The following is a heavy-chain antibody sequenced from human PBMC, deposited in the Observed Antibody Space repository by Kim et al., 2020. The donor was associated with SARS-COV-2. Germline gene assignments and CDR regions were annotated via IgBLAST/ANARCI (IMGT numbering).Heavy chain of an antibody. CDR3: ARGRTNCSGGSCFHYYYGMDV. CDR1: GGSISSYY. J-gene: IGHJ6*02. Sequence: SETLSLTCTVSGGSISSYYWSWIRQPPGKGLEWIGYIYYSGSTNYNPSLKSRVTISVDTSKNQFSLKLSSVTAADTAMYYCARGRTNCSGGSCFHYYYGMDVWGQGTTVTVSS. V-gene: IGHV4-59*01. CDR2: IYYSGST. D-gene: IGHD2-15*01.